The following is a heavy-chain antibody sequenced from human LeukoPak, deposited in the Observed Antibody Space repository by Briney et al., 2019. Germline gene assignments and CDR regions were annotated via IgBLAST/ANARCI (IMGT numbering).Heavy chain of an antibody. Sequence: GGSLRLSCAASGFTFSTYSMNWFRQAPGKGLEWVSYISSSSSTIYYADSVKGRFTISRDNAKNSLYLQMNSLRAEDTAVYYCARETIVARPSFDYWGQGTLVTVSS. CDR1: GFTFSTYS. CDR3: ARETIVARPSFDY. CDR2: ISSSSSTI. V-gene: IGHV3-48*01. D-gene: IGHD6-6*01. J-gene: IGHJ4*02.